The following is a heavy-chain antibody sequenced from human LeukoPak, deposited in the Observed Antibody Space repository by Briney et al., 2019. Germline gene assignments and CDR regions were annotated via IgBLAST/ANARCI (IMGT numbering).Heavy chain of an antibody. CDR2: ISSSNHI. CDR3: ARPSAVAGTPYYYAYMDV. V-gene: IGHV3-21*01. J-gene: IGHJ6*03. Sequence: GGSLRLSCTASGFTFSSYTMNWVRQVPGKGLEWVASISSSNHINYVDSVKGRFTVSRDNADFSLFLQMDSLRTEDSGLYYCARPSAVAGTPYYYAYMDVWGKGATVTVSS. CDR1: GFTFSSYT. D-gene: IGHD6-19*01.